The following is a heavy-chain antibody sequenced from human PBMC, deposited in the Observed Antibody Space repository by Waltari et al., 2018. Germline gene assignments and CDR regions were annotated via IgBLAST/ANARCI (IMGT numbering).Heavy chain of an antibody. D-gene: IGHD3-22*01. CDR2: ISGSGGST. CDR1: GFTFSSYA. J-gene: IGHJ3*02. Sequence: EVQLLESGGGLVQPGGSLRLSCAASGFTFSSYAMSWVRKAPGQGLGWVSAISGSGGSTYYADSVKGRFTISRDNSKNTLYLQMNSLRAEDTAVYYCAKDYYYDSSGYYRVTDAFDIWGQGTMVTVSS. V-gene: IGHV3-23*01. CDR3: AKDYYYDSSGYYRVTDAFDI.